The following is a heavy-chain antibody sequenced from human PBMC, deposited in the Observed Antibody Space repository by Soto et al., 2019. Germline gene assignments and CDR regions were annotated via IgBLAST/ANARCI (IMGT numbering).Heavy chain of an antibody. CDR1: GGSISSGGYS. D-gene: IGHD5-18*01. V-gene: IGHV4-30-2*01. J-gene: IGHJ4*02. CDR3: ARESHSYGSSSSDY. CDR2: IYHSGST. Sequence: SETLSLTCAVSGGSISSGGYSWSWIRQPPGKGLEWIGYIYHSGSTYYNPSLKSRVTISVDRSKNQFSLKLSSVTAADTAVYYCARESHSYGSSSSDYWGQGTLVTVSS.